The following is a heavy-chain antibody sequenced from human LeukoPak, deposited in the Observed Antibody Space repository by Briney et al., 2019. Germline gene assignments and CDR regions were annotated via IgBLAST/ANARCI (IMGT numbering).Heavy chain of an antibody. D-gene: IGHD3-16*01. CDR3: AKGGGGVLAS. J-gene: IGHJ4*02. CDR1: GFTFSSYA. CDR2: ISGSGGST. V-gene: IGHV3-23*01. Sequence: GRSLRLSCAASGFTFSSYAMNWVRQAPGKGLEWVSSISGSGGSTYYADSVKGRFTISRDNSKNTLFLQMNSLKADDTAVYYCAKGGGGVLASWGQGTLVTVSS.